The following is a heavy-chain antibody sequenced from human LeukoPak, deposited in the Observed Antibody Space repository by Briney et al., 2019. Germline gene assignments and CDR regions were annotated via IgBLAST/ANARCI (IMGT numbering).Heavy chain of an antibody. CDR2: LYTSGST. D-gene: IGHD3-9*01. Sequence: SETLSLTCTVSDGSISSYYWSWIRQPAGKGLEWIGRLYTSGSTNYNPSLKGRVTMSVDTSKNQFSLKLSSVTAADTAVYYCARDSLDIGSYQYYMDVWGKGTTVTVSS. CDR3: ARDSLDIGSYQYYMDV. J-gene: IGHJ6*03. V-gene: IGHV4-4*07. CDR1: DGSISSYY.